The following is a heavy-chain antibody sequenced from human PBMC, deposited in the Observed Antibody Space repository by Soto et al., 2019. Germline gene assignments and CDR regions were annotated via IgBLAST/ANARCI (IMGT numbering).Heavy chain of an antibody. CDR3: ARRTGYSSGGTTPCDY. D-gene: IGHD6-19*01. CDR1: GFTFNSYS. V-gene: IGHV3-48*02. J-gene: IGHJ4*02. CDR2: IRSSSSTI. Sequence: EVQLVESGGGLVQPGGSLRLSCAASGFTFNSYSMNWVRQAPGQGLEWVSYIRSSSSTIYYADSVKGRFTISRDNAENSRYLQLNSRRDEDTAVYYGARRTGYSSGGTTPCDYGGQGTLVTVSS.